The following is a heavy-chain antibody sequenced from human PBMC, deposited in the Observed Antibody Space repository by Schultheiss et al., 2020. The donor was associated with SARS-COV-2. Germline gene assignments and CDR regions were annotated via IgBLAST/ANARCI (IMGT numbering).Heavy chain of an antibody. Sequence: SETLSLTCSVSGGSVSSSSYYWGWIRQPPGKGLEWIGSIYYSGSTNYNPSLKSRVTISVDTSKNQFSLKLSSVTAADTAVYYCAGGSLVASLDYWGQGTPVTVSS. CDR1: GGSVSSSSYY. D-gene: IGHD5-12*01. CDR3: AGGSLVASLDY. J-gene: IGHJ4*02. V-gene: IGHV4-39*01. CDR2: IYYSGST.